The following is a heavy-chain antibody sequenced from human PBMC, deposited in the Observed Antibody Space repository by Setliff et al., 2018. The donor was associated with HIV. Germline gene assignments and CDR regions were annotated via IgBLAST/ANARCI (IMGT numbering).Heavy chain of an antibody. CDR2: IYAGGST. CDR3: AAQGVL. V-gene: IGHV3-53*01. CDR1: GLTDTYNY. Sequence: GGSLRLSCAASGLTDTYNYMSWVRQAPGKGLEWVSVIYAGGSTYYADSVKGRFTISRDNAKNSVHLQMNSLRVEDTAVYFCAAQGVLWGQGTQVTVSS. J-gene: IGHJ4*02.